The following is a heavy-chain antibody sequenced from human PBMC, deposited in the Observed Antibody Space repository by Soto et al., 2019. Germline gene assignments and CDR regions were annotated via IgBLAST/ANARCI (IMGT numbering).Heavy chain of an antibody. CDR1: GFSLSTSGVG. CDR3: AHRLYYYGSGSYYNEISYFDY. V-gene: IGHV2-5*02. J-gene: IGHJ4*02. CDR2: IYWDDDT. D-gene: IGHD3-10*01. Sequence: QITLKESGPTLVKPTQTLTLTCTFSGFSLSTSGVGVGWIRQPPGKALEWLALIYWDDDTRYSPSLKSRLTINKDTSKNQVVLTMTNMDPVDTATYYCAHRLYYYGSGSYYNEISYFDYWGQGTLVTVSS.